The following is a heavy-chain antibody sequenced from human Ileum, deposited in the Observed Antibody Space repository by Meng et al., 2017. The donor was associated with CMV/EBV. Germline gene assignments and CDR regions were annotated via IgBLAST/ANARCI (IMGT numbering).Heavy chain of an antibody. J-gene: IGHJ5*02. V-gene: IGHV1-2*02. CDR2: INPRSGDT. CDR3: ARGSSMSSNWFDP. D-gene: IGHD2-2*01. CDR1: GYTFTGYY. Sequence: QVHLVQAGAEVKKPGASVKVSCRTSGYTFTGYYTHWVRQAPGQGLEWLGWINPRSGDTRYAQNFQGRVTMTRDTSIITAYMDLNSLRSDDTAVYYCARGSSMSSNWFDPWGQGTLVTVSS.